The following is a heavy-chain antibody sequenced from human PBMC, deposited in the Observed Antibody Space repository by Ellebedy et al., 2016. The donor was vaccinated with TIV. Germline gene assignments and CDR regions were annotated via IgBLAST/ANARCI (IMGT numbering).Heavy chain of an antibody. D-gene: IGHD1-14*01. CDR1: GFTFNLYG. CDR3: AKGGRRYYFDY. CDR2: ISYDGTKQ. Sequence: GGSLRLSCAASGFTFNLYGMHWVRQAPGKGLEWVAVISYDGTKQYYADSVKGRFTISRDNSKNTISLHLNSLRGEDTAVYYCAKGGRRYYFDYWGRGTLVTVSS. V-gene: IGHV3-30*18. J-gene: IGHJ4*02.